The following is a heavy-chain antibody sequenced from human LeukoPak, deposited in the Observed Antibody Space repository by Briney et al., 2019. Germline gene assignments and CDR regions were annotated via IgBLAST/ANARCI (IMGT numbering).Heavy chain of an antibody. CDR2: INKDGSEK. J-gene: IGHJ4*02. CDR3: ARGFQLGDFPV. D-gene: IGHD2-21*02. Sequence: GGSLRLSCAASGFNISPYSLSWLRQTPGRGLEWVAYINKDGSEKAYVDSVKGRFTISRDNAKGSLYLQLNSLSAEDTGVYYCARGFQLGDFPVWGQGTLVTDSS. CDR1: GFNISPYS. V-gene: IGHV3-7*01.